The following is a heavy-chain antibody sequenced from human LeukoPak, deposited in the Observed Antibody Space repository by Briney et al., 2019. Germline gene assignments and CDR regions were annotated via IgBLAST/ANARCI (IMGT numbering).Heavy chain of an antibody. Sequence: SETLSLTCTVSGYSISSGYYWGWIRQPPGKGLEWIGSIYHSGSTYYNPSLKSRVTISVDTSKNQFSLKLSSVTAADTAVYYCARDRKYSSSWSTPNAFDIWGQGTMVTVSS. V-gene: IGHV4-38-2*02. J-gene: IGHJ3*02. CDR2: IYHSGST. D-gene: IGHD6-13*01. CDR1: GYSISSGYY. CDR3: ARDRKYSSSWSTPNAFDI.